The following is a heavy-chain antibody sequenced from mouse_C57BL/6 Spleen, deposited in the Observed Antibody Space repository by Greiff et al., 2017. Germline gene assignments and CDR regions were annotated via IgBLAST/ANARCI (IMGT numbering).Heavy chain of an antibody. CDR3: ASLKYDGSSAFGC. CDR1: GYTFTNYW. D-gene: IGHD1-1*01. J-gene: IGHJ2*01. V-gene: IGHV1-63*01. Sequence: VQLKESGAELVRPGPSVKMSCKASGYTFTNYWIGWAKQRPGHGLAWIGDIYPGGGYTNYNEKFKGKATLPADKSSSTAYMQFSSRTSEDSAIYYCASLKYDGSSAFGCWGQVTTLTVAS. CDR2: IYPGGGYT.